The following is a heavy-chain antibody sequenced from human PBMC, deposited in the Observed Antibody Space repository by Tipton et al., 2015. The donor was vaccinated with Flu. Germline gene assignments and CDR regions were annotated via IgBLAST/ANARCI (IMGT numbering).Heavy chain of an antibody. V-gene: IGHV4-59*08. CDR2: VYYSGST. CDR1: GGSISSYY. Sequence: TLSLTCTVSGGSISSYYWSWIRQPPGKGLEWIGYVYYSGSTNYNPSLKSRVTISVDTSKNQFSLKLSSVTAADTAVYYCAGHPTNLWFGESPPYYYGMDVWGQGTTVTVSS. J-gene: IGHJ6*02. CDR3: AGHPTNLWFGESPPYYYGMDV. D-gene: IGHD3-10*01.